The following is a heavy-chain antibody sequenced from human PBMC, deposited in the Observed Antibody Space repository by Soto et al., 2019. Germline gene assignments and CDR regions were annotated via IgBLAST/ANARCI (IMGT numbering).Heavy chain of an antibody. Sequence: QVQLVQSGAEVKKPGASVKVSCKASGYTFTSYGISWVRQAPGQGLEWMGWISAYNGNTNYAQKLQGRVTMTTDTSTSTAYMELRSLRSDDTAVYYCARDLANQQYARFGELSINWFDPWGQGTLVTVSS. V-gene: IGHV1-18*01. CDR2: ISAYNGNT. D-gene: IGHD3-10*01. CDR1: GYTFTSYG. J-gene: IGHJ5*02. CDR3: ARDLANQQYARFGELSINWFDP.